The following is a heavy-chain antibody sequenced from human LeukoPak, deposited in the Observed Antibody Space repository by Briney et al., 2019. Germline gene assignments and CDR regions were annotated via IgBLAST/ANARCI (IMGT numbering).Heavy chain of an antibody. CDR2: IKEDGSEK. CDR3: AGKRRVDPNYSDY. CDR1: GFTFSSYA. Sequence: GGSLRLSCAASGFTFSSYAMSWVRQAPGKGLEWVANIKEDGSEKYYVDSVKGRFTISRDNAKNSLYLQMNSLRAEDTAVYYCAGKRRVDPNYSDYWGQGTLVAVSS. D-gene: IGHD5-12*01. J-gene: IGHJ4*02. V-gene: IGHV3-7*01.